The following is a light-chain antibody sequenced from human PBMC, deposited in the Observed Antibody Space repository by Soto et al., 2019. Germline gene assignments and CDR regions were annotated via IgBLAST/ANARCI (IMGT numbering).Light chain of an antibody. V-gene: IGKV3-15*01. CDR3: QQYSNWPLT. J-gene: IGKJ4*01. CDR2: GAS. Sequence: DIVMTQSPATLSVSPGERATLSCRARQSVHSNLAWYQQKPGQAPRLLIYGASTRATGVPARFSGSGSGTEFSLTVSSLQSEEFAVYYCQQYSNWPLTFGGGTKVEIK. CDR1: QSVHSN.